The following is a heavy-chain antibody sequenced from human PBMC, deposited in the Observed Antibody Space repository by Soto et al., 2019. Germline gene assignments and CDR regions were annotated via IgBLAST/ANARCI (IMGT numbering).Heavy chain of an antibody. V-gene: IGHV4-31*03. CDR2: IYYSGST. CDR3: ARAGGDMVRGPYYYYGMDV. Sequence: SETLSLTCTVSGGSVSSGGYYWRWIRQHPGKGLEWIGYIYYSGSTYYNPSLKSRVTISVDTSKNQFSLKLSSVTAADTAVYYCARAGGDMVRGPYYYYGMDVWGQGTTVTVSS. D-gene: IGHD3-10*01. CDR1: GGSVSSGGYY. J-gene: IGHJ6*02.